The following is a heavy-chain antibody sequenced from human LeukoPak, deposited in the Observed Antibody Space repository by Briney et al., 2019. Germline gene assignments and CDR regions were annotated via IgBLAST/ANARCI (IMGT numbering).Heavy chain of an antibody. V-gene: IGHV3-66*02. CDR2: IYSGGDT. CDR1: GFTVSNNY. Sequence: GGSLRLSCAASGFTVSNNYMKWVRQAPGKGLEWVSIIYSGGDTYYADSVKGRFTISRDNSKNTLYLQMNSLRAEDTAVYYCTRGPGSTWYSDYWGQGTLVTVSS. D-gene: IGHD6-13*01. J-gene: IGHJ4*02. CDR3: TRGPGSTWYSDY.